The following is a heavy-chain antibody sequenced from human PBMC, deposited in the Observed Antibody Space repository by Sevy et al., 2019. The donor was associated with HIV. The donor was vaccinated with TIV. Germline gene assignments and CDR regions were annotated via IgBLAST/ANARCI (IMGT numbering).Heavy chain of an antibody. CDR1: GFTFSSYW. CDR3: XXXXXXXXXXXASWCKD. CDR2: INQDGSEK. J-gene: IGHJ4*02. Sequence: GSLRLSCAASGFTFSSYWMTWVRQAPGKGLEWVANINQDGSEKYYVESVKGRFIISRDNAKKSLYLQMNSLRVEDXXXXXXXXXXXXXXXXXASWCKDWGQGTLVTVSS. V-gene: IGHV3-7*01. D-gene: IGHD2-15*01.